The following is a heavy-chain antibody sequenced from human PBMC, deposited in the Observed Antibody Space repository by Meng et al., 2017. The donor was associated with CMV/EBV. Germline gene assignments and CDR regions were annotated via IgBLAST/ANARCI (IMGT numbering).Heavy chain of an antibody. CDR1: RFTFSTYW. V-gene: IGHV3-7*01. D-gene: IGHD6-25*01. Sequence: GESLKISCSASRFTFSTYWMSWVRQAPGKGLEWVANIKQDGSEKYYVDSVKGRFTISRENAKNSLYLQMNSLRAEDTAVYYCARGDSSVYYYYYYGMDVWGQGTTVTVSS. CDR2: IKQDGSEK. J-gene: IGHJ6*02. CDR3: ARGDSSVYYYYYYGMDV.